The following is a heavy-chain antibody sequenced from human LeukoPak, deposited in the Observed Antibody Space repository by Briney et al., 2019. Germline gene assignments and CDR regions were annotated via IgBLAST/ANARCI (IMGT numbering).Heavy chain of an antibody. CDR1: GFTFSVAA. CDR3: AKDIQLST. CDR2: IGASGEST. D-gene: IGHD5-24*01. V-gene: IGHV3-23*01. Sequence: GGSLRLSCAASGFTFSVAAMTWVREAPGKGLEWVSLIGASGESTYYADSVKGRFTISRDNSKNTLSLQMNSLRVEDTAMYFCAKDIQLSTWGLGTMVTLSS. J-gene: IGHJ3*01.